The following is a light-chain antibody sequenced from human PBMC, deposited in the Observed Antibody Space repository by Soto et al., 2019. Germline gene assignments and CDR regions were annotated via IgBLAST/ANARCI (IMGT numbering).Light chain of an antibody. CDR1: QSVSSND. CDR2: GAS. Sequence: EIGLTQSPGTLSLSPGERATRACRASQSVSSNDLAWYQQKPGQGPRLLIYGASSRATGIPDRFSGSGSGTDFTLTISRLEPEDFAVYYCQHYGRSAYTFGQGTTLEIK. V-gene: IGKV3-20*01. CDR3: QHYGRSAYT. J-gene: IGKJ2*01.